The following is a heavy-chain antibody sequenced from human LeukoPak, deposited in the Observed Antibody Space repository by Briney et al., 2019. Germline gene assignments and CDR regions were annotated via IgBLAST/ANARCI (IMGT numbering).Heavy chain of an antibody. CDR1: GFTFSSYG. J-gene: IGHJ4*02. Sequence: GGSLRLSCAASGFTFSSYGMHWVRQAPGKGLEWVAVIWYDGSNKYYADSVKGRFTISRDNSKNTLYLQMNSLRAGDTAVYYCARDRGPYYFDYWGQGTLVTVSS. V-gene: IGHV3-33*01. CDR3: ARDRGPYYFDY. D-gene: IGHD3-10*01. CDR2: IWYDGSNK.